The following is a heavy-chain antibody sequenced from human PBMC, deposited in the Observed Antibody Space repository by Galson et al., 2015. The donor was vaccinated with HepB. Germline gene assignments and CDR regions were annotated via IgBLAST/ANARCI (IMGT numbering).Heavy chain of an antibody. CDR3: ARGPHSGSWVFEP. CDR2: ISGYNGNT. D-gene: IGHD6-13*01. J-gene: IGHJ5*02. CDR1: GYTFTDYV. Sequence: SCKASGYTFTDYVISWVRQAPEQGLQWMGWISGYNGNTEYAQNLQGRVTLTTDTSTNTAYMEVKDLRSDDTAIYYCARGPHSGSWVFEPWGQGSLVTVSS. V-gene: IGHV1-18*01.